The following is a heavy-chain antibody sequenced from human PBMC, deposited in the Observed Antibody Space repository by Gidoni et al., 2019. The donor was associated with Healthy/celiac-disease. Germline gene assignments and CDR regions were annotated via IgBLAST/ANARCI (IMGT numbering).Heavy chain of an antibody. J-gene: IGHJ2*01. CDR2: IYHSGST. CDR3: ARTVTPPDWYFDL. V-gene: IGHV4-38-2*02. D-gene: IGHD4-17*01. CDR1: GYSISSGYS. Sequence: QVQLQESGPGLVKPSETLSLTCTVSGYSISSGYSWGWIRQPPGKGLEWIGSIYHSGSTYYNPSLKSRVTISVDTSKNQFSLKLSSVTAADTAVYYCARTVTPPDWYFDLWGRGTLVTVSS.